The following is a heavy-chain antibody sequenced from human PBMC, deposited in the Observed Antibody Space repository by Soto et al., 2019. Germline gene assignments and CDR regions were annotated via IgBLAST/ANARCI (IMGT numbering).Heavy chain of an antibody. CDR2: ISGTGGST. CDR1: GFTFNNYA. CDR3: ASLGRIIAVARTSWLDP. V-gene: IGHV3-23*01. J-gene: IGHJ5*02. D-gene: IGHD6-19*01. Sequence: PGGSLRLSCAASGFTFNNYAMNWVRQAPGKGLEWVATISGTGGSTYYADSVKGRFTISRDNSKNTLYLQMNSLRPEDTAVYYCASLGRIIAVARTSWLDPWGQGTLVTVSS.